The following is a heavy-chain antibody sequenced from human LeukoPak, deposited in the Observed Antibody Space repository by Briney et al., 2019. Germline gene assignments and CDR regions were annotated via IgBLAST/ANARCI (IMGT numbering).Heavy chain of an antibody. CDR1: GYSFTSYW. Sequence: GESLKISCKGSGYSFTSYWIGWVRQMPGKGLEWMGIIYPGDSDTRYSPSFQGHVTISADKSISTAYLQWSSLKASDTAMYYCARRLKYCSSTSCYVGYFDYWGQGTLVTVSS. CDR3: ARRLKYCSSTSCYVGYFDY. J-gene: IGHJ4*02. CDR2: IYPGDSDT. D-gene: IGHD2-2*01. V-gene: IGHV5-51*01.